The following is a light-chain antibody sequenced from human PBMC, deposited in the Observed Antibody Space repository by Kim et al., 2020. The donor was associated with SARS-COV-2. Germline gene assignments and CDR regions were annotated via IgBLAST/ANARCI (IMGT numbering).Light chain of an antibody. Sequence: SLSPGERATLACRASQTVSSNLAWYQQKPGQAPRLLIYGAFTRATGIPARFSGSGSGTEFTLTVSSLQSEDFAVYFCQQYYNWPLTFGGGTKVEI. CDR3: QQYYNWPLT. J-gene: IGKJ4*01. V-gene: IGKV3-15*01. CDR1: QTVSSN. CDR2: GAF.